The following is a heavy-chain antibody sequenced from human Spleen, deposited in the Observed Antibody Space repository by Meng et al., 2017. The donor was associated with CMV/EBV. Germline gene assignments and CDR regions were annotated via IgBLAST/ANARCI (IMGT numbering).Heavy chain of an antibody. CDR1: GGSFSGYY. J-gene: IGHJ4*02. D-gene: IGHD3-3*01. CDR3: ARGRTYYDFWSGPSPGFDY. Sequence: QVQLQQWGAGLLKPSETLSLTCAVYGGSFSGYYWSWIRQPPGKGLEWIGEINHSGSTNYNPSLKSRVTISVDTSKNQFSLKLSSVTAADTAVYYCARGRTYYDFWSGPSPGFDYWGQGTLVTVSS. V-gene: IGHV4-34*01. CDR2: INHSGST.